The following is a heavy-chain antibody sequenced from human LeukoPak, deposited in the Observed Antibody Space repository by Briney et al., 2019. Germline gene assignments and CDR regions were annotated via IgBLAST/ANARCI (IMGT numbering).Heavy chain of an antibody. Sequence: ASVKVSCKASGYTFTAYYLHWVRQAPGQGLEWMGWINPNSGGTDYAQTFQGRVTMTRDTSISTAYMDLSTLRSDDTAVYYCARVADFGQSFDFWGQGTLVTVS. D-gene: IGHD3-10*01. V-gene: IGHV1-2*02. J-gene: IGHJ4*02. CDR3: ARVADFGQSFDF. CDR1: GYTFTAYY. CDR2: INPNSGGT.